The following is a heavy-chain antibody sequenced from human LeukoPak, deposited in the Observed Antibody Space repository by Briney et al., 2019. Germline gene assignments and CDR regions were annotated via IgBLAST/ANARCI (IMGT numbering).Heavy chain of an antibody. J-gene: IGHJ5*02. D-gene: IGHD3-22*01. CDR1: GFTFDDYG. V-gene: IGHV3-20*04. Sequence: GGSLRLSCAASGFTFDDYGMSWVRQAPGKGLEWVSGINWNGGSTGYADSVKGRFTISRDNAKNSLYLQMNSLRAEDTALYYCAREGLTNYYDSSGYYYQHANWFDPWGQGTLVTVSS. CDR3: AREGLTNYYDSSGYYYQHANWFDP. CDR2: INWNGGST.